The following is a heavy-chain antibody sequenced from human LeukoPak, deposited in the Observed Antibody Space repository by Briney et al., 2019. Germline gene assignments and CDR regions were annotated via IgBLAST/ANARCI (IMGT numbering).Heavy chain of an antibody. Sequence: PAETLSLTCAVYGGSFRGYYWSWIRQPPGKGLEWIGEINHSGSTNYNPSLKSRVTISLDTSMKKFSLKLNSVTAADTAVYYCARTFGSEDPYSYGLDVWGQGTTVTVSS. CDR1: GGSFRGYY. CDR2: INHSGST. D-gene: IGHD3-3*01. CDR3: ARTFGSEDPYSYGLDV. J-gene: IGHJ6*02. V-gene: IGHV4-34*01.